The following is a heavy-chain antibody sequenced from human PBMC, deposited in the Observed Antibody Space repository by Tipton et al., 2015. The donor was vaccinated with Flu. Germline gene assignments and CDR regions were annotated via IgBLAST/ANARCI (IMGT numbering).Heavy chain of an antibody. CDR1: GGSISSYY. J-gene: IGHJ4*02. V-gene: IGHV4-59*12. CDR3: ARGEKLRYFDWF. D-gene: IGHD3-9*01. Sequence: TLSLTCTVSGGSISSYYWSWIRQPPGKGLEWIGYIYYSGSTNYNPSLKSRVTISVDTSKNQSSLKLSSVTAADTAVYYCARGEKLRYFDWFGGQGTLVTVSS. CDR2: IYYSGST.